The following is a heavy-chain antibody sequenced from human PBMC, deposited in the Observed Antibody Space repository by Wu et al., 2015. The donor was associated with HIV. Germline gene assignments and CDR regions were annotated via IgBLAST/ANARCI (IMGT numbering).Heavy chain of an antibody. Sequence: QVQLVQSGAEVKKPGASVKVSCKASGYTFTGYYMHWVRQAPGQGLEWMGWINPNSGGTNYAQKFQGRVTMTRDTSISTAYMELSRLRSDDTAVYYCASSIAAASYYYGMDVWGQGTTVTVSS. CDR3: ASSIAAASYYYGMDV. V-gene: IGHV1-2*02. CDR1: GYTFTGYY. CDR2: INPNSGGT. D-gene: IGHD6-13*01. J-gene: IGHJ6*02.